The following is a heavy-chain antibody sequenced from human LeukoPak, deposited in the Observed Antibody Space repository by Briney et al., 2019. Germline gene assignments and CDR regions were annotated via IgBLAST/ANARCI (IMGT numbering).Heavy chain of an antibody. D-gene: IGHD2-15*01. V-gene: IGHV5-51*01. CDR1: GYSFTSYW. Sequence: GEALKISCKGSGYSFTSYWIGWVRQMPGKGLEWMGIFYPGDSDTRYSPSFQGQVTISADKSISTAFLQWSSLRASDTAMYYCARRLYCSGGSCYGGPEGVFDYWGQGTLVTVSS. J-gene: IGHJ4*02. CDR3: ARRLYCSGGSCYGGPEGVFDY. CDR2: FYPGDSDT.